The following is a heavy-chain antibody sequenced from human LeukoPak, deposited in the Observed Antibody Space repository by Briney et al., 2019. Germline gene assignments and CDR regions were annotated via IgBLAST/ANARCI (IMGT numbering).Heavy chain of an antibody. CDR3: ARDVYPAIAVAGLDS. D-gene: IGHD6-13*01. CDR2: INTDGSST. CDR1: GFTFSSYW. Sequence: PGGSLRLSCAASGFTFSSYWMHWVRQAPGKGLVWVSRINTDGSSTTYADSVKGRFTISRDNAKNTLYLQMNSLRAEDTAVYYCARDVYPAIAVAGLDSWGQGTLVTVSS. V-gene: IGHV3-74*01. J-gene: IGHJ5*01.